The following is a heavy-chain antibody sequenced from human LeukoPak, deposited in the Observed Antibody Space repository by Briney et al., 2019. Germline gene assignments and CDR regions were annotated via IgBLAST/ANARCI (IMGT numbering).Heavy chain of an antibody. CDR2: ISAYTGHT. CDR1: GHSFTTYD. J-gene: IGHJ4*02. V-gene: IGHV1-18*01. Sequence: ASVKVSCKASGHSFTTYDISWVRQAPGQGLEWMGWISAYTGHTNYAQKFQGRVTMTTDTSTSTAYLEVRSLRSDETAVYYCVRSGGGSGTYALFDNWGQGTLVSVSS. CDR3: VRSGGGSGTYALFDN. D-gene: IGHD1-26*01.